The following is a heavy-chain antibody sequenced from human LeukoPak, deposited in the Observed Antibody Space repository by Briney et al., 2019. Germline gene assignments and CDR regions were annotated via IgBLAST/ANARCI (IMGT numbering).Heavy chain of an antibody. D-gene: IGHD4-17*01. CDR3: ASKLGDRQYNWFDP. J-gene: IGHJ5*02. CDR1: GYTFTSYG. Sequence: ASVKVSCKASGYTFTSYGISWVRQAPGQGLEWMGWISAYNGNTNYAQKLQGRVTMTTDTSTSTAYMELRSLRSDDTAVYYCASKLGDRQYNWFDPWGQGTLVTVSS. CDR2: ISAYNGNT. V-gene: IGHV1-18*01.